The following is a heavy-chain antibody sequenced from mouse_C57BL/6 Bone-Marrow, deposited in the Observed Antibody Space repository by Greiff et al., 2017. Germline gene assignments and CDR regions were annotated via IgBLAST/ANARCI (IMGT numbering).Heavy chain of an antibody. CDR1: GYTFTDYY. Sequence: VQLQQSGPELVKPGASVKISCKASGYTFTDYYMNWVKQSHGKSLEWIGDINPNNGGTSYNQKFKGKATLTVDKSPSTAYMELRSLTSEDSAVYYCARESLPSYYYAMDYWGQGTSVTVSS. D-gene: IGHD5-2*01. CDR2: INPNNGGT. J-gene: IGHJ4*01. V-gene: IGHV1-26*01. CDR3: ARESLPSYYYAMDY.